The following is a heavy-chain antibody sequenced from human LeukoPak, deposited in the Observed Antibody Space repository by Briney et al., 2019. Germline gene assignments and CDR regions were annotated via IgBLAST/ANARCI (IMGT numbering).Heavy chain of an antibody. CDR1: GYSFTSYW. V-gene: IGHV5-51*01. J-gene: IGHJ6*02. CDR3: ARCIAAAGMNYYYYYGMDV. D-gene: IGHD6-13*01. CDR2: IYPGDSDT. Sequence: GESLKISCKGSGYSFTSYWIGWVRQMPGKGLEWMGIIYPGDSDTRYSPSFQGQVTTSADKSISTAYLQWSSLKASDTAMYYCARCIAAAGMNYYYYYGMDVWGQGTTVTVSS.